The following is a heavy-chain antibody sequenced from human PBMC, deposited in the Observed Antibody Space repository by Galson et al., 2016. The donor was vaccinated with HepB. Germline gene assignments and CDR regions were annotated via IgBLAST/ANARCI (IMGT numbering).Heavy chain of an antibody. D-gene: IGHD7-27*01. CDR3: ARNIYGTGDFDY. J-gene: IGHJ4*02. V-gene: IGHV1-8*01. Sequence: SVKVSCKASGYAFSSYDINWVRQATGQGLEWIGWMTPNSGKNGYAQKFQGRVTLIRDTSISTAYMELTGLGSEDTAVYYCARNIYGTGDFDYWGQGTLVTVSS. CDR1: GYAFSSYD. CDR2: MTPNSGKN.